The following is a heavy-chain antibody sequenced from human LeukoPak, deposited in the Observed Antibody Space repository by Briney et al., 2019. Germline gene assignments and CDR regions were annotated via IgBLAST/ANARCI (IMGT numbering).Heavy chain of an antibody. V-gene: IGHV3-21*01. D-gene: IGHD6-19*01. Sequence: QPGGSLRLSCAASGFTVSSNYMSWVRQAPGKGLEWVSFVSTSGSYIYYADSVKGRFTISRDNAKNSLYLQMNSLRAEDTAVYYCASQTPRRLPIAVADYFDYWGQGTLVTVSS. CDR1: GFTVSSNY. J-gene: IGHJ4*02. CDR3: ASQTPRRLPIAVADYFDY. CDR2: VSTSGSYI.